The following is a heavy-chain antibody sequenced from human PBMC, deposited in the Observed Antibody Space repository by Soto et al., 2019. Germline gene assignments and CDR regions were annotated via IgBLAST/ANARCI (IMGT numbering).Heavy chain of an antibody. CDR3: ATSCDLSSGSGTNVDKGCDF. CDR2: ISTNSKTI. D-gene: IGHD3-10*01. Sequence: QLVESGGGLVQPGGSLRLSCAASGFTFTSYNMNWVRQAPGKGLEWVSYISTNSKTIYYADSVTGRFTISRENAENSLYLQMDSLGSEDTALYYCATSCDLSSGSGTNVDKGCDFRGQGTLVTVAS. J-gene: IGHJ4*02. V-gene: IGHV3-48*01. CDR1: GFTFTSYN.